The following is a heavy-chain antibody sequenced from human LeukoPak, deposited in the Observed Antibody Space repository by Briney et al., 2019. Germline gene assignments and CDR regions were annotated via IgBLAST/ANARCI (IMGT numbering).Heavy chain of an antibody. Sequence: GGSLRLSCAASGFTFSSYAMSWVRQAPGKGLEWLSLILHNGDSTYYADSVKGRFTISRDNSKNTLYLQMNSLRAEDTAVYYCARLSSFAFDIWGQGTMVTVSS. J-gene: IGHJ3*02. D-gene: IGHD3-16*02. V-gene: IGHV3-23*01. CDR3: ARLSSFAFDI. CDR1: GFTFSSYA. CDR2: ILHNGDST.